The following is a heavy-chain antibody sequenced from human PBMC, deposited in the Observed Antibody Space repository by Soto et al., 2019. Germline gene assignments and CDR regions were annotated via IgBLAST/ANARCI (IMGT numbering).Heavy chain of an antibody. D-gene: IGHD5-12*01. J-gene: IGHJ3*02. Sequence: ASVKVSCKASGYTFTSYAMHWVRQAPGQRLEWMGWINAGNGNTKYSQKFQGRVTITRDTSASTAYMELSSLRSEDTAVYYCARVSTSGYDFFGGNDAFDIWGQGTMVTVSS. V-gene: IGHV1-3*01. CDR2: INAGNGNT. CDR1: GYTFTSYA. CDR3: ARVSTSGYDFFGGNDAFDI.